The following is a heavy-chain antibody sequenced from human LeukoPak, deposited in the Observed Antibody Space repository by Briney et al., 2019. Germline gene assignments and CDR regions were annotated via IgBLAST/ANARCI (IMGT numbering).Heavy chain of an antibody. J-gene: IGHJ4*02. CDR2: INGDGSST. CDR3: AKWGAQSGSYRVVDS. V-gene: IGHV3-23*01. CDR1: GIIFRSYA. Sequence: GGSLRLSCAASGIIFRSYAMSWVRQARGKGMEWVSAINGDGSSTYYADSVKGRFTISRDNSNNTLFLQMNSLRVEDTAVYYCAKWGAQSGSYRVVDSWGRGTLVTVSS. D-gene: IGHD3-10*01.